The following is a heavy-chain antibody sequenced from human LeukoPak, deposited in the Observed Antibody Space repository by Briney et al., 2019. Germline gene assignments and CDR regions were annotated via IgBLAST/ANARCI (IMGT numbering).Heavy chain of an antibody. Sequence: ASVKVSCKASGYTFTSSGISWVRQAPGQGLESMGWISAYNGNTNYAQKLQGRVTMTTDTSTSTAYMELRSLRSDDTAVYYCARGRLPDYDILTGYYTGTYYFDFWGQGTLVTVSS. CDR2: ISAYNGNT. CDR1: GYTFTSSG. CDR3: ARGRLPDYDILTGYYTGTYYFDF. J-gene: IGHJ4*02. V-gene: IGHV1-18*01. D-gene: IGHD3-9*01.